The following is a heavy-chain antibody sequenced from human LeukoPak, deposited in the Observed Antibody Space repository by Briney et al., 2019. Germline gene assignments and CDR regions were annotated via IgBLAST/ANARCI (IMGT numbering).Heavy chain of an antibody. CDR3: ARGEVGAGKYFDY. V-gene: IGHV1-69*04. Sequence: SVKVSCKASGGTFSSYAISWVRQAPGQGLEWMGRIIPILGIANYAQKFQGRVTITADKSTSTAYMELSSLRSEDTAVYYCARGEVGAGKYFDYWGQGTLVTVSS. D-gene: IGHD1-26*01. J-gene: IGHJ4*02. CDR2: IIPILGIA. CDR1: GGTFSSYA.